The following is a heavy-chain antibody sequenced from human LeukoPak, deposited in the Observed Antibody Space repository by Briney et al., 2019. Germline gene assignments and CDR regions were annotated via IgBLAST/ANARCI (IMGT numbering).Heavy chain of an antibody. CDR2: IYTSGST. D-gene: IGHD2-2*01. CDR1: GGSISSYY. J-gene: IGHJ4*02. CDR3: ARDRGYCSSTSCYYYFDY. Sequence: SETLSLTCTVSGGSISSYYWSWIRQPAGKGLEWIGRIYTSGSTNYNPSLKSRVTMSVGTSKNQFSLKPSSVTAADTAVYYCARDRGYCSSTSCYYYFDYWGQGTLVTVSS. V-gene: IGHV4-4*07.